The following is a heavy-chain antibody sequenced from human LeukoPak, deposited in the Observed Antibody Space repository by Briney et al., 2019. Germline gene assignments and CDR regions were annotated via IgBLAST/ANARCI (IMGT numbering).Heavy chain of an antibody. Sequence: PGGSLRLSCAASGFTFSSFGMHWVRQAPGQGLEWVAFILYDGTKKYYADSVKGRFTISRDNSKNTLYLQMNSLRAEDTAVYYCAREGDDYVWGSYLPGPFFYYWGQGTLVTVSS. CDR2: ILYDGTKK. J-gene: IGHJ4*02. CDR1: GFTFSSFG. V-gene: IGHV3-30*02. CDR3: AREGDDYVWGSYLPGPFFYY. D-gene: IGHD3-16*02.